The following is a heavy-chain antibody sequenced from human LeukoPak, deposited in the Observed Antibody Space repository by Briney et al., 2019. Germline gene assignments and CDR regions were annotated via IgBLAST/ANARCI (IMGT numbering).Heavy chain of an antibody. J-gene: IGHJ4*02. CDR2: INHSGGT. CDR1: GGSFSGYY. D-gene: IGHD7-27*01. Sequence: SETLSLTCAVYGGSFSGYYWSWIRQPPGKGLEWIGEINHSGGTNYNPSLKSRVTISVDASKNQFSLKLSSVTAADTAVYYCARAPRSWGFDYWGQGTLVTVSS. V-gene: IGHV4-34*01. CDR3: ARAPRSWGFDY.